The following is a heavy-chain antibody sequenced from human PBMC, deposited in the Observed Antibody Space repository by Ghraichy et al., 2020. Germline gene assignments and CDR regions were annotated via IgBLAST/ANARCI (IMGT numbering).Heavy chain of an antibody. Sequence: GGSLRLSCAASGFTFNRYAMSWVRQAPGKGLEWVSAISGSGGSTYYADSVKGRFTISRDNSKNTLYLQMNSLRAEDTAVYYCAKFRYGDGSGSYYSHYYYYGMDVWGQGTTVTVSS. CDR1: GFTFNRYA. CDR3: AKFRYGDGSGSYYSHYYYYGMDV. J-gene: IGHJ6*02. CDR2: ISGSGGST. V-gene: IGHV3-23*01. D-gene: IGHD3-10*01.